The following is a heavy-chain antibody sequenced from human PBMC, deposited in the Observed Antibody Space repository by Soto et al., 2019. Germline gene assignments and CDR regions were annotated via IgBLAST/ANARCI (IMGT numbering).Heavy chain of an antibody. J-gene: IGHJ4*02. CDR3: ARDFKY. CDR2: IKQDGSEK. CDR1: GFTFSNYG. Sequence: GGSLILSCAASGFTFSNYGMSWVRQAPGKGLEWVANIKQDGSEKYYVDSVKGRFTISRDNAKNSLYLQMNSLRAEDTAVYYCARDFKYWFQVTLVTVSS. V-gene: IGHV3-7*03.